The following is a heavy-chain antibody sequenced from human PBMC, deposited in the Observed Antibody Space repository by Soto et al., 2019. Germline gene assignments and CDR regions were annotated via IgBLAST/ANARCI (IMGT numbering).Heavy chain of an antibody. CDR1: GGSISFYH. D-gene: IGHD2-15*01. V-gene: IGHV4-59*12. CDR2: IYYSGST. Sequence: SETLSLTCTVSGGSISFYHWSWIRQPPGKGLEWIGYIYYSGSTNYNPSLKSRVTISADTSKNQFSLRLTSVTAADTAVYYCARDWLGCSGDSCHPGSPGYYYYGMDVWGQGTTVTVSS. CDR3: ARDWLGCSGDSCHPGSPGYYYYGMDV. J-gene: IGHJ6*02.